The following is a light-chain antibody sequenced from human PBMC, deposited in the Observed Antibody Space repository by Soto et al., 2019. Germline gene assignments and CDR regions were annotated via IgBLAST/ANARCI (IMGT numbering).Light chain of an antibody. Sequence: QSALTQPASVSGSPGQSITISCTGTNGDVAGYNYVSWYQQHPGKAPKLMIYDVSNRPSGVSNRCSGSKSANTASLTISGLQAEDEADYYCSSYTTSSTLVFGGGTKLTVL. CDR1: NGDVAGYNY. CDR2: DVS. J-gene: IGLJ2*01. CDR3: SSYTTSSTLV. V-gene: IGLV2-14*01.